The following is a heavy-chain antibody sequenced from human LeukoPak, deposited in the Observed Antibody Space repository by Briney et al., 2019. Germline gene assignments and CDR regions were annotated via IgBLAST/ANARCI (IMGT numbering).Heavy chain of an antibody. CDR1: GFTFDDYA. Sequence: PGGSLRLSCAASGFTFDDYAMHWVRQAPGKGLEWASGISWNSGSIGYADSVKGRFTISRDNAKNSLYLQMNSLRAEDTALYYCAKTRSGVLRYFDFDYWGQGTLVTVSS. CDR2: ISWNSGSI. CDR3: AKTRSGVLRYFDFDY. J-gene: IGHJ4*02. D-gene: IGHD3-9*01. V-gene: IGHV3-9*01.